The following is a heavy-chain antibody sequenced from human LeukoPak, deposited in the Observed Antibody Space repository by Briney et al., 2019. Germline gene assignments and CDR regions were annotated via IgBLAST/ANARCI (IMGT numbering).Heavy chain of an antibody. CDR2: IYPGDSDT. CDR1: GYIITNYF. D-gene: IGHD3-10*01. V-gene: IGHV5-51*01. J-gene: IGHJ4*02. Sequence: GESLKISCKGSGYIITNYFIGWVRPPPGKGLEWRWIIYPGDSDTRYSPSFQGQVTISADKSISTAYLQWSSLKASDTAMYYCARRGYYYGSGSYTYYFDYWGQGPLVTVSS. CDR3: ARRGYYYGSGSYTYYFDY.